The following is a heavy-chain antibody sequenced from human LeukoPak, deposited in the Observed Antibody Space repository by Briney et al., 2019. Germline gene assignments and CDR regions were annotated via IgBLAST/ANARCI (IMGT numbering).Heavy chain of an antibody. V-gene: IGHV5-51*01. Sequence: GESLKISCKGSGYSFTSYWIGWVRQMPGKGLKWMGIIYPGDSDTRYSPSFQGQVTISADKSISTAYLQWSSLKASDTAMYYCARSPSYDFWSGYLHFDYWGQGTLVTVSS. CDR2: IYPGDSDT. CDR3: ARSPSYDFWSGYLHFDY. CDR1: GYSFTSYW. D-gene: IGHD3-3*01. J-gene: IGHJ4*02.